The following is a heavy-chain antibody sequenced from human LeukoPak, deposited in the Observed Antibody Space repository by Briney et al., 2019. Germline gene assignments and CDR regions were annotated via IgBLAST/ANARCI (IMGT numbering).Heavy chain of an antibody. CDR1: GGSISSSSYY. V-gene: IGHV4-39*07. Sequence: SETLSLTCTVSGGSISSSSYYWGWIRQPPGKGLEWIGSIYYSGSTYYNPSLKSRVTISVDTSKNQFSLKLSSVTAADTAVYYCARVKRYFDWLSTEKGLKKIDYWGQGTLVTVSS. D-gene: IGHD3-9*01. J-gene: IGHJ4*02. CDR3: ARVKRYFDWLSTEKGLKKIDY. CDR2: IYYSGST.